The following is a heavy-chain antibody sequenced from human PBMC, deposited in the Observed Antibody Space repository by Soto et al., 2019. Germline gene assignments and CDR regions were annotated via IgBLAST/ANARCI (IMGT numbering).Heavy chain of an antibody. CDR2: ISAYNGKI. CDR3: ARASGGGVGTTSY. J-gene: IGHJ4*02. Sequence: QVQLVQSGAEVKKPGASAKVSCKASGYTFSNYGINWMRQVPGQGLEWMGWISAYNGKINYAQRFQGRVSLTTDTSTNTAYMELTSLRSDDTAVYYCARASGGGVGTTSYWGQGTPITVSS. V-gene: IGHV1-18*01. CDR1: GYTFSNYG. D-gene: IGHD1-26*01.